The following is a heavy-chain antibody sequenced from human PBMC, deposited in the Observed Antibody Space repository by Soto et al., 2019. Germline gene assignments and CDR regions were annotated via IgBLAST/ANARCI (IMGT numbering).Heavy chain of an antibody. V-gene: IGHV4-59*01. CDR2: IYYSGST. J-gene: IGHJ6*02. D-gene: IGHD2-2*01. Sequence: SETLSLTCTFSCGSIISYYWSWIRQPPGKGLEWIGYIYYSGSTNYNPSLKSRVTISVDTSKNQFSLKLSSVTAADTAVYYCARASTQEPYYYYYYGMDVWGQGTTVTVSS. CDR1: CGSIISYY. CDR3: ARASTQEPYYYYYYGMDV.